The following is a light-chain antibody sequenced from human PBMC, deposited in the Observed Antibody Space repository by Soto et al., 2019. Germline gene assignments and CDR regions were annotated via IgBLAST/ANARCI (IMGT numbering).Light chain of an antibody. Sequence: QSALTQPDSVYGSPGQSITISCTGSSSDVGTYNYVSWYQQHAGKVPKLMIYDVSNRPSGISDRFSGSKSGNTASLTISGLQAEDEADYYCASYTSSSTVVFGGGTKLTVL. CDR1: SSDVGTYNY. V-gene: IGLV2-14*01. CDR2: DVS. CDR3: ASYTSSSTVV. J-gene: IGLJ2*01.